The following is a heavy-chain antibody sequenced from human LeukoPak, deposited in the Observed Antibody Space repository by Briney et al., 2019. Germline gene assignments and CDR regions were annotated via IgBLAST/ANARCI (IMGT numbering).Heavy chain of an antibody. D-gene: IGHD3-10*01. V-gene: IGHV4-34*01. Sequence: PSETLSLTCAVYGGSFSGYYWSWIRQPPGKGLEWIGEINHSGSTNYNPSLKSRVTISVDTSKNQFSLKLSSVTAADTAVYYCARRSPYSIGSGSPDYWGQGTLVTVSS. CDR3: ARRSPYSIGSGSPDY. CDR1: GGSFSGYY. CDR2: INHSGST. J-gene: IGHJ4*02.